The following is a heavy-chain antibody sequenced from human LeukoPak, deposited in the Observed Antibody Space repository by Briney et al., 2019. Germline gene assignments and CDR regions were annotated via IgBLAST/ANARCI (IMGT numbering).Heavy chain of an antibody. CDR1: GFTFNSYW. CDR3: ARLSIASPSTFDY. D-gene: IGHD6-6*01. J-gene: IGHJ4*02. Sequence: GGSLRLSCAASGFTFNSYWMSWVRQAPGKGLEWVANIKPDGSEEYYVDSVKDRFTISRDNAKNSLYLQMNSLRAEDTAVYYCARLSIASPSTFDYWGQGTLVTVSS. CDR2: IKPDGSEE. V-gene: IGHV3-7*01.